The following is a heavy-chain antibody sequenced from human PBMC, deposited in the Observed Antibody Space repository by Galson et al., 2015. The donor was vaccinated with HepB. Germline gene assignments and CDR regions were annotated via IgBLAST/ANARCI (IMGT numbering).Heavy chain of an antibody. V-gene: IGHV3-73*01. D-gene: IGHD6-13*01. CDR3: LRRGDLSGYSSS. CDR2: IRSKASDYAT. J-gene: IGHJ4*02. Sequence: SLILSCAASGFTFSGSAIHWVRQASGTGPVWVGRIRSKASDYATAYAASLSGRFTIPRDDSKNTAYLHMNSRKTEDTAVYYCLRRGDLSGYSSSWGQGTLVTVSS. CDR1: GFTFSGSA.